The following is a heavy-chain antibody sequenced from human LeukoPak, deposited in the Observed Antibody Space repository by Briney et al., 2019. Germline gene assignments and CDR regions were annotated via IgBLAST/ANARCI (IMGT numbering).Heavy chain of an antibody. D-gene: IGHD2-15*01. CDR3: ARGGYCSGGSCYQIADY. J-gene: IGHJ4*02. CDR2: IYYSSST. CDR1: GGSISSGGYY. V-gene: IGHV4-31*03. Sequence: SQTLSLTCTVSGGSISSGGYYWSWMRPHPGKGLEWIGYIYYSSSTYYNPSLKSRVTISVDTSKNQFSLKLSSVTAADTAVYYCARGGYCSGGSCYQIADYWGQGTLVTVSS.